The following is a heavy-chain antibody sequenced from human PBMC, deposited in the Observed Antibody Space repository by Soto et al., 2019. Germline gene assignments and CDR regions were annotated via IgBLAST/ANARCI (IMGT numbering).Heavy chain of an antibody. V-gene: IGHV4-31*03. D-gene: IGHD2-15*01. CDR3: ARDLAYDCSGGSCYQTWNWFDP. CDR1: GGSISSGGYY. J-gene: IGHJ5*02. CDR2: IYYSGST. Sequence: LSLTCTVSGGSISSGGYYWSWIRQHPGKGLEWIGYIYYSGSTYYNPSLKSRVTISVDTSKNQFSLKLSSVTAADTAVYYCARDLAYDCSGGSCYQTWNWFDPWGQGTLVTVSS.